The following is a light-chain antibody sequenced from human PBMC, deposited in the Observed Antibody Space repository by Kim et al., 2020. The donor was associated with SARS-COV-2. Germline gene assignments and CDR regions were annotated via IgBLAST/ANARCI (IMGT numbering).Light chain of an antibody. J-gene: IGKJ2*01. V-gene: IGKV1-33*01. Sequence: SASLGDRVTITCQASQDINNYLNWYHQKPGKAPKLLIYDASSLETGVPSRFSGSGSGTDFTLTISNLQPEDIATYYCQQYDNLPYTFGQGTKLEI. CDR1: QDINNY. CDR2: DAS. CDR3: QQYDNLPYT.